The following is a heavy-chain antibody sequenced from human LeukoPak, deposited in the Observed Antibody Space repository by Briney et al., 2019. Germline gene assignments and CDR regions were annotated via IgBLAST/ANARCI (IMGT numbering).Heavy chain of an antibody. J-gene: IGHJ4*02. CDR1: GFTFSSYA. CDR2: ISDTGGRA. CDR3: AKRGVVIRVILVGFHKEAYYFDS. Sequence: GGSLRLSRAASGFTFSSYAMSWVRQAPGKGLEWVAGISDTGGRANYADSVKGRFAISRDNPKNILYLQMNSLRAEDTAVYFCAKRGVVIRVILVGFHKEAYYFDSWGQGALVTVSS. D-gene: IGHD3-22*01. V-gene: IGHV3-23*01.